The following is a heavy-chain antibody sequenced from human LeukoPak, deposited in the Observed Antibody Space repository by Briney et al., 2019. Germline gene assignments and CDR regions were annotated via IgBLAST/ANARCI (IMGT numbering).Heavy chain of an antibody. CDR1: GGSISSYY. D-gene: IGHD3-10*01. CDR2: IYYSGST. V-gene: IGHV4-59*01. J-gene: IGHJ5*02. Sequence: SETLSLTCTVSGGSISSYYWSWIRQPPGKGLEWIGYIYYSGSTNYNPSLKSRVTISVDTSKNQFSLKLSSVTAADTAVYYCARTMVRGVIKRFDPWGRGTLVTVSS. CDR3: ARTMVRGVIKRFDP.